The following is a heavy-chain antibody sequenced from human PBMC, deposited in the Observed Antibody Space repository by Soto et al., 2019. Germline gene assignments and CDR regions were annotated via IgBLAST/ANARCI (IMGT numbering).Heavy chain of an antibody. CDR1: GFTFTDYW. Sequence: EVQLVESGGGLVQPGGSLRLSCAASGFTFTDYWVHWVRQPPGKGLVWVARIKGDETTPNYADSVEGRFTISSDNARNTVYLQLNSLRAEDTAVYFCARGLRGAYGMDVWGQGTTVTVSS. CDR2: IKGDETTP. V-gene: IGHV3-74*01. CDR3: ARGLRGAYGMDV. J-gene: IGHJ6*02. D-gene: IGHD2-21*02.